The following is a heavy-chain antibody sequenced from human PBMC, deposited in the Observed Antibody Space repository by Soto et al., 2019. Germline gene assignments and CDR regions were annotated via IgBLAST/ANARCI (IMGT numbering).Heavy chain of an antibody. V-gene: IGHV1-2*02. J-gene: IGHJ5*02. CDR3: ARKHSLDYIRWGLDP. CDR1: GGTFSDNQ. CDR2: INPKSDDT. D-gene: IGHD4-4*01. Sequence: VASVKVSCKASGGTFSDNQIHWLRRAPGQGLEWMGRINPKSDDTNYAQKFQGRVTMTRDTSIDTAYLELTGLTSDDTATYYCARKHSLDYIRWGLDPWGQGTLVTVSS.